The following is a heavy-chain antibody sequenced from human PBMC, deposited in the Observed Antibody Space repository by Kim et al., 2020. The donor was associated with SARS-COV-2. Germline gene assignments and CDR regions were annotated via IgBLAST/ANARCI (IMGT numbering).Heavy chain of an antibody. CDR1: GFTFSSYD. V-gene: IGHV3-13*01. CDR3: ARGGTGHYYYYYMDV. D-gene: IGHD1-1*01. Sequence: GGSLRLSCAASGFTFSSYDMYWVRQATGKGLEWVSAIGTAGDTYYPGSVKGRFTISRENAKNSLYLQMNSLRAGVTAVYYCARGGTGHYYYYYMDVWGKG. J-gene: IGHJ6*03. CDR2: IGTAGDT.